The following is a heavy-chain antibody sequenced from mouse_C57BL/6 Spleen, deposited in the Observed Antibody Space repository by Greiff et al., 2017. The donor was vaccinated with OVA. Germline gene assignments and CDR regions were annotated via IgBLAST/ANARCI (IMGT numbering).Heavy chain of an antibody. V-gene: IGHV1-76*01. D-gene: IGHD3-1*01. CDR2: IYPGSGNT. CDR3: ATGTQAMDY. CDR1: GYTFTDYY. J-gene: IGHJ4*01. Sequence: VQLQQSGAELVRPGASVKLSCKASGYTFTDYYINWVKQRPGQGLEWIARIYPGSGNTYYNEKFKGKATLTAEKSSSTAYMQLSSLTSEDSAVYFCATGTQAMDYWGQGTSVTVSS.